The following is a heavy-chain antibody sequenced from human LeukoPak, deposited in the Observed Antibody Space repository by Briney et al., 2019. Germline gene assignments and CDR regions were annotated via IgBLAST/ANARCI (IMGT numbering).Heavy chain of an antibody. V-gene: IGHV4-59*08. CDR2: IYYSGST. Sequence: SETLSLTCTVSGSSISSYYWSWIRQPPGKGLEWIGYIYYSGSTNYNPSLKSRVTISVDTSKNQFSLKLSSVTAADTAVYYCARFAHDAFDIWGQGTMVTVSS. CDR1: GSSISSYY. D-gene: IGHD2-21*01. J-gene: IGHJ3*02. CDR3: ARFAHDAFDI.